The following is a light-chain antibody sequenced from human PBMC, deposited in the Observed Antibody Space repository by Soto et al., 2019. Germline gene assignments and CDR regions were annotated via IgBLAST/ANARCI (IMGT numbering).Light chain of an antibody. CDR2: STG. CDR3: LPYYLGGRF. V-gene: IGLV7-43*01. J-gene: IGLJ1*01. CDR1: TGTVTSGYY. Sequence: QAVVTQEPSLTVSPGGTVTLTCASSTGTVTSGYYPNWFQQKPGQAPRPLIYSTGDRHSWTPARFSGSLLGGKAALTLSGVQPEDEAEYYCLPYYLGGRFFGTGTKLTVL.